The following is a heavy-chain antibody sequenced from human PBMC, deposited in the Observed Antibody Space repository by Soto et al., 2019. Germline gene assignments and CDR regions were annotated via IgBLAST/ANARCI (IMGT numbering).Heavy chain of an antibody. V-gene: IGHV3-21*01. D-gene: IGHD2-2*01. CDR3: ASPIVVVTAASPGYYYYYYGMDV. J-gene: IGHJ6*02. CDR1: GFTFSSYS. CDR2: ISSSSSYI. Sequence: EVQLVESGGGLVKPGGSLRLSCAASGFTFSSYSMNWVRQAPGKGLEWVSSISSSSSYIYYADSVKGRFTISRDNAKNSLYLQMNSLRAEDTAVYYCASPIVVVTAASPGYYYYYYGMDVWGQGTTVTVSS.